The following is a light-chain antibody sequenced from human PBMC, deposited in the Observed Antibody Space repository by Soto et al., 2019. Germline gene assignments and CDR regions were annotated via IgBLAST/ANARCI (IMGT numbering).Light chain of an antibody. J-gene: IGKJ1*01. V-gene: IGKV3-15*01. CDR3: QQYKNGPPPWT. CDR1: QSVSSN. CDR2: GAS. Sequence: EIVMTQSPATLSVSPGERATLSCRASQSVSSNLAWYQQKPGQAPRLLIYGASTRATGIPARFSGSGSGTEFTLTISSLQSEVFAVYYCQQYKNGPPPWTFGQGPKVKIK.